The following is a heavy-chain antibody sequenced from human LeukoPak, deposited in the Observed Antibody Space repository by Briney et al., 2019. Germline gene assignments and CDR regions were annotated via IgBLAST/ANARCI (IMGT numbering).Heavy chain of an antibody. J-gene: IGHJ4*02. V-gene: IGHV4-38-2*02. CDR3: ARAYHGYSSSHFDY. D-gene: IGHD6-13*01. Sequence: SETLSLTCTVSGYSISSGSYWGWIRQPPGKGLEWIGEINHSGSTNYNPSLKSRVTISVDTSKNQFSLKLSSVTAADTAVYYCARAYHGYSSSHFDYWGQGTLVTVSS. CDR1: GYSISSGSY. CDR2: INHSGST.